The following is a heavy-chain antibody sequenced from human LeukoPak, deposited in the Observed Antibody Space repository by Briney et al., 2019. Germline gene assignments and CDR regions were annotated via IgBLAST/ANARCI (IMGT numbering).Heavy chain of an antibody. Sequence: GASVKVSCKASGYTFTSYDINWVRQATGQGLEWMGWRDPNSGNSAYAQKFQGRVTMTRDTSISTAYMDLSSLRSDDTAVYYCARRRGGSGTTLITWGQGTLVTVSS. J-gene: IGHJ5*02. CDR1: GYTFTSYD. CDR3: ARRRGGSGTTLIT. CDR2: RDPNSGNS. V-gene: IGHV1-8*01. D-gene: IGHD3-10*01.